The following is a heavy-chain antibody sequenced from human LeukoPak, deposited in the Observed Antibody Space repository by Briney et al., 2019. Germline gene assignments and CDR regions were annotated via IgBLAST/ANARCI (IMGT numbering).Heavy chain of an antibody. Sequence: ASVKVSCKASGGTFSSYAINWVRQAPGQGLEWMGLINPSGGSTRYAQKFQGRVTMTRDMSTSTVYMELSSLRSEDTAVYYCARALPHRRLMDTTMEQHWFDPWGQGTLVTVSS. CDR2: INPSGGST. J-gene: IGHJ5*02. V-gene: IGHV1-46*01. CDR1: GGTFSSYA. D-gene: IGHD5-18*01. CDR3: ARALPHRRLMDTTMEQHWFDP.